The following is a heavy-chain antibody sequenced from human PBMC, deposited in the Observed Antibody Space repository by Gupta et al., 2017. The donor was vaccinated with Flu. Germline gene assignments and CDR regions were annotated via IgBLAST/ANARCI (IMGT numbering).Heavy chain of an antibody. CDR1: RSTFISFA. V-gene: IGHV3-23*01. D-gene: IGHD5-12*01. CDR3: AKGSRGGRPYYFEY. CDR2: IDSSGAYT. J-gene: IGHJ4*02. Sequence: EVQLLESGGGLSQPGGALGLSYAASRSTFISFAMSWVRQAPGKGLEWVSAIDSSGAYTYYADSVKGRFTISRDNSKNTLFLQMNSLRDEDSAMYYGAKGSRGGRPYYFEYWGQGALVNVXS.